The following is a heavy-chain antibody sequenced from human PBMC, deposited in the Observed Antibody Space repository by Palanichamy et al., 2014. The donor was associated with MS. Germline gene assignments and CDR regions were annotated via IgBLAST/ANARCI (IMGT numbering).Heavy chain of an antibody. CDR1: GFTFSNSW. CDR3: VRGLVGAVLDY. V-gene: IGHV3-74*01. CDR2: INSDGSST. D-gene: IGHD1-26*01. J-gene: IGHJ4*02. Sequence: EVQLVESGGGLVQPGGSLRLSCAASGFTFSNSWMHWVRQAPGKGLVWVSRINSDGSSTTYADSVKGRFTVSRDNAKNTLYLQMNSLRAEDTAVYYCVRGLVGAVLDYWGQGTLVTVSS.